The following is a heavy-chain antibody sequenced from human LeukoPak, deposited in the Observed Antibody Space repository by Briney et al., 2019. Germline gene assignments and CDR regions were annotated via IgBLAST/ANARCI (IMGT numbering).Heavy chain of an antibody. D-gene: IGHD6-19*01. Sequence: PGGSLRLSCAASGFTFSTYTMNWVRQAPGKGLEWVSYIRTNSRSINYADSVKGRFTISRDNAKNSLFLQMDSLRDQDTAVYYCARGSSSDWPLEYWGRGILVTVSS. CDR2: IRTNSRSI. J-gene: IGHJ4*02. CDR3: ARGSSSDWPLEY. CDR1: GFTFSTYT. V-gene: IGHV3-48*02.